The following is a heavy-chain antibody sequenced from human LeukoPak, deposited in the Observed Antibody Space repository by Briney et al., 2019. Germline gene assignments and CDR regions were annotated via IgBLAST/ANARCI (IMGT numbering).Heavy chain of an antibody. J-gene: IGHJ5*02. CDR1: GDSISTNY. V-gene: IGHV4-59*12. CDR2: IYYSGNT. D-gene: IGHD6-13*01. Sequence: SETLSLTCTVSGDSISTNYWNWIRQPPGKGLEWIGYIYYSGNTNYNPSLKSRVTISADTSKNQFSLRLSSVTAADTAVYYCARDRKRNLDSSSWYNWFDPWGQGTLVTVSS. CDR3: ARDRKRNLDSSSWYNWFDP.